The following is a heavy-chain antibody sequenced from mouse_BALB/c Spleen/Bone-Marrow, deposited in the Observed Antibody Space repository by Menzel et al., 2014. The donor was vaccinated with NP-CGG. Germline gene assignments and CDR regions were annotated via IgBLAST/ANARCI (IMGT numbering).Heavy chain of an antibody. Sequence: VQGVESGAGLVRPGTSVKISCKASGYTFTNYWLGWVKQRPGHGLEWIGDIYPGGGYTNYNEKFKGKATLTADTSSSTAYMQLSSLTSEDSAVYFCARRGTGVDYWGQGTTLTVSS. D-gene: IGHD4-1*01. CDR1: GYTFTNYW. V-gene: IGHV1-63*02. J-gene: IGHJ2*01. CDR2: IYPGGGYT. CDR3: ARRGTGVDY.